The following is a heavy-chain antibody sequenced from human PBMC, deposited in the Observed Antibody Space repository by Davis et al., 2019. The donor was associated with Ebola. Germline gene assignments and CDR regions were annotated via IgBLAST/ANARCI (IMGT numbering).Heavy chain of an antibody. J-gene: IGHJ6*02. Sequence: PSETLSSTFALPGYSISSGYYWGWIRQPPGKGLEWIGSIYHSGSTYYNPSLKSRVTISVDTSKNQFSLKLSSVTAADTAVYYCATSIAVAPWNYYYYGMDVWGQGTTVTVSS. V-gene: IGHV4-38-2*01. CDR1: GYSISSGYY. CDR2: IYHSGST. D-gene: IGHD6-19*01. CDR3: ATSIAVAPWNYYYYGMDV.